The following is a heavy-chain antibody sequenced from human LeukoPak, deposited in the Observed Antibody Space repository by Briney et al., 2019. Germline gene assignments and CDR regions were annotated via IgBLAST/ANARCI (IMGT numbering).Heavy chain of an antibody. CDR1: GGSVSSYY. CDR2: IYYSGST. V-gene: IGHV4-59*02. J-gene: IGHJ5*02. Sequence: SETLSLTCIVSGGSVSSYYWSWFRQPPGKGLEWIGSIYYSGSTYYNPSLKSRVTISVDTSKNQFSLKLSSVTAADTAVYYCAKAVFSYDSSAFFFNPWGQGTLVTVSS. CDR3: AKAVFSYDSSAFFFNP. D-gene: IGHD3-22*01.